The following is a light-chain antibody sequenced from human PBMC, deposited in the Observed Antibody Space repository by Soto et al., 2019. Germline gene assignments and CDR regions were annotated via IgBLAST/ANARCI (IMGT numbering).Light chain of an antibody. J-gene: IGKJ5*01. CDR1: QSVSSN. Sequence: EIVMTQSPATLSVSPGERATLSCRASQSVSSNLPWYQQKPGQAPRLLIYGASTRATGIPARFSGSGSGTEFTLTISSLQSEDFAVYYCQQYNNWPPNFGQGTRLEIK. CDR3: QQYNNWPPN. V-gene: IGKV3-15*01. CDR2: GAS.